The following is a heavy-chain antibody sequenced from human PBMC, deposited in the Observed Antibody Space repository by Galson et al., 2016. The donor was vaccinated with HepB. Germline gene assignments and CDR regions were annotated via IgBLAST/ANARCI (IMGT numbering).Heavy chain of an antibody. CDR3: AKDRRAAYNSEVLDA. D-gene: IGHD5-24*01. CDR2: LGGGGATP. V-gene: IGHV3-23*01. Sequence: SLRLSCAMSGSTFGSYTLTWVRQAPGKGLEWVSGLGGGGATPNYADSVKGRFTISRDTFKNILYLQMNSLRAEDTAVYYCAKDRRAAYNSEVLDAWGQGTLVIVSS. CDR1: GSTFGSYT. J-gene: IGHJ5*02.